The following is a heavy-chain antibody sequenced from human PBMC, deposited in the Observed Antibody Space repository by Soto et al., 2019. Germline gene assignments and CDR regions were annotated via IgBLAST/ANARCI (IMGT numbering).Heavy chain of an antibody. J-gene: IGHJ4*01. CDR1: GFTFNSVA. Sequence: PGVSLRLSCAASGFTFNSVAMGWVRQAPGKGLEWVSSISGSGDTTYSADSVEGRFSISRDNSKDTVFLQMNSLRDEDTAVYYCTKDSNHYGSESYYVYWGHGTLVTVSS. D-gene: IGHD3-10*01. CDR2: ISGSGDTT. CDR3: TKDSNHYGSESYYVY. V-gene: IGHV3-23*01.